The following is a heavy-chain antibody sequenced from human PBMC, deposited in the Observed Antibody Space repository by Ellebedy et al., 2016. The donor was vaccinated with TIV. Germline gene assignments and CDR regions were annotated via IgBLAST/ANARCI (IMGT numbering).Heavy chain of an antibody. J-gene: IGHJ4*02. D-gene: IGHD2-21*02. CDR3: VRALKYCGGDCTYKFDF. V-gene: IGHV2-26*01. CDR2: IFSNAEK. Sequence: SGPTLVKPKETLTLTCTVSGFSLTNIIMGVSWIRQPPGKALEWLAHIFSNAEKSYSTSLEARPSISKDTAKSQVVLTVANMDPVDTATYYCVRALKYCGGDCTYKFDFWGQGALVTVSS. CDR1: GFSLTNIIMG.